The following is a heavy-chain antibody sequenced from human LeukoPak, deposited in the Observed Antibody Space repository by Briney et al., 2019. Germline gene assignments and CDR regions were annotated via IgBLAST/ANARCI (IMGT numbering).Heavy chain of an antibody. CDR2: IYYSGST. CDR3: AGSSEYSSSFPFDY. D-gene: IGHD6-6*01. V-gene: IGHV4-31*03. Sequence: SQTLSLTCTVSGGSISSGGYYWSWIRQHPGKGLEWIGYIYYSGSTYYNPSLKSRVTISVDTSKNQFSLKLSSVTAADTAVYYCAGSSEYSSSFPFDYWGQGTLVTVSS. J-gene: IGHJ4*02. CDR1: GGSISSGGYY.